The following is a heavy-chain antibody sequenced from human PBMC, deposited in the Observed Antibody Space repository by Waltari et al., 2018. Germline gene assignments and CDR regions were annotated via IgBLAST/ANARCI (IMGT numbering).Heavy chain of an antibody. J-gene: IGHJ6*02. CDR1: GFNFLSYG. V-gene: IGHV3-30*18. D-gene: IGHD6-19*01. CDR2: ISYEGSTK. Sequence: QVLLVESGGGVVQPGRSLRLSCSASGFNFLSYGMPRVRQAPGKGPEWVAVISYEGSTKYYADSVKGRFTISRDNSMHTLDLQMNNLRHEDTGVYYCAKVARVAGYYYTGMDVWGQGTTVTVSS. CDR3: AKVARVAGYYYTGMDV.